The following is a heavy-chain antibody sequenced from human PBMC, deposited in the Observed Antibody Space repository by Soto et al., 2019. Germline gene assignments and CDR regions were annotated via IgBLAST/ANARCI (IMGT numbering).Heavy chain of an antibody. D-gene: IGHD2-8*01. Sequence: SVKVSCKASGGTFSSYAISWVRQAPGQGLEWMGGIIPIFGTANYAQKFQGRVTITADESTSTAYMELSSLRSEDTAVYYCAKSRENIVLMWYAIRPNYYYGMDGRAQRTTVTGSS. V-gene: IGHV1-69*13. CDR3: AKSRENIVLMWYAIRPNYYYGMDG. J-gene: IGHJ6*02. CDR1: GGTFSSYA. CDR2: IIPIFGTA.